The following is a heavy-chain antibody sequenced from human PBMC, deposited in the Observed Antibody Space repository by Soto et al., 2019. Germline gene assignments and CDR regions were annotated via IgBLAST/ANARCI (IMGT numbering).Heavy chain of an antibody. Sequence: SETLSLTCAVYGGSFSGYYWSWIRQPPGKGLEWIGEINHSGSTNYNPSRKSGVTISVDTSKNQFSLKLSSVTAADTAVYYCAAWLGGDYYYYYGMDVWGQGTSVTVSS. CDR1: GGSFSGYY. V-gene: IGHV4-34*01. CDR2: INHSGST. CDR3: AAWLGGDYYYYYGMDV. D-gene: IGHD6-19*01. J-gene: IGHJ6*02.